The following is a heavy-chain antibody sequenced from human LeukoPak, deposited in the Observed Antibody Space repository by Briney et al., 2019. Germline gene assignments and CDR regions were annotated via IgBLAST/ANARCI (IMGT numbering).Heavy chain of an antibody. D-gene: IGHD2-15*01. CDR3: ARGVGYCSGGSCYYDAFDI. V-gene: IGHV4-34*01. Sequence: SETLSLTCAVYGGSFSGYYWSWIRQPPGKGLEWIGEINHSGSTNYNPSLKSRVTISVDTSKNQFSLKLSSVTAADTAVYYCARGVGYCSGGSCYYDAFDIWGHGTMVTVSS. CDR1: GGSFSGYY. CDR2: INHSGST. J-gene: IGHJ3*02.